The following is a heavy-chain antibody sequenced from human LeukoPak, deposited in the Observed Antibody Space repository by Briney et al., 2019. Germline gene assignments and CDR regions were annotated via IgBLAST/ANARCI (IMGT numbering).Heavy chain of an antibody. J-gene: IGHJ5*02. CDR3: ARDIAVALFDP. CDR1: GYTFTIYA. D-gene: IGHD6-19*01. V-gene: IGHV7-4-1*02. Sequence: ASVKVSCKPSGYTFTIYAMNWVRQGPGQGLERMVWINTNTVNPTYTQAFRGRFVFFSDTSVSTADLQISSLEAEDTAVYYCARDIAVALFDPWGQGTLVTVSS. CDR2: INTNTVNP.